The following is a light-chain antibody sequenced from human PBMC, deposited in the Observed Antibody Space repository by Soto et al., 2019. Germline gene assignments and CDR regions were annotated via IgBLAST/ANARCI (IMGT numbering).Light chain of an antibody. CDR2: AAS. CDR1: QSVSSSY. V-gene: IGKV3-20*01. J-gene: IGKJ1*01. Sequence: EIVLTQSPATLSLSPGERATLSCRASQSVSSSYLAWYQQKPGQAPRPLIYAASSRATGIPDRFSGSGSGTDFTLTISRLEPEDFAVYYCQQYGSSPWTFGQGTKVEIK. CDR3: QQYGSSPWT.